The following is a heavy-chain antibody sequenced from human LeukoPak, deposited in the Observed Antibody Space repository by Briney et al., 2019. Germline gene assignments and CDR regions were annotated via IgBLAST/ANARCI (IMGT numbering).Heavy chain of an antibody. Sequence: SETLSLTCAVSGGSISSGTYCWGWIRQPPGKGLEWIGSISYSGTTYYNASLKSRVTLSVDTSKNLFSLNLRSATAADTAVYYCARISRPADRTAGPYNMDVWGKGTTVTVSS. CDR1: GGSISSGTYC. J-gene: IGHJ6*03. CDR3: ARISRPADRTAGPYNMDV. CDR2: ISYSGTT. V-gene: IGHV4-39*01.